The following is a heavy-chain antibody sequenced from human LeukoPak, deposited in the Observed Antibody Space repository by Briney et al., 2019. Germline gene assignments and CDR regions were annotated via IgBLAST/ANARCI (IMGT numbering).Heavy chain of an antibody. D-gene: IGHD3-3*02. CDR2: IWYDGSNK. J-gene: IGHJ4*02. Sequence: GGSLRLSCAASGFTFSSYGMHWVRQAPGKGLEWVAVIWYDGSNKYYADSVKGRFTTSRDNSKNTLCLQMNSLRAEDTAVYYCAKDAFAAGGYFDYWGQGTLVTVSS. CDR3: AKDAFAAGGYFDY. CDR1: GFTFSSYG. V-gene: IGHV3-33*06.